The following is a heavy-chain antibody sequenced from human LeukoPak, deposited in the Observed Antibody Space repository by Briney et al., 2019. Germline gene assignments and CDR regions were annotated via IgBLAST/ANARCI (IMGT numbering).Heavy chain of an antibody. CDR3: AGDVGDDSSGYHY. V-gene: IGHV4-4*07. CDR2: IYTSGST. J-gene: IGHJ4*02. CDR1: GGSVSTSY. D-gene: IGHD3-22*01. Sequence: SETLSLTCTVSGGSVSTSYWSWIRQPAGKGLEWIGRIYTSGSTNYNPSFKSRVTMSIDTSKNQFSLKLNSATAADPAVYYFAGDVGDDSSGYHYWGQGILVTVSS.